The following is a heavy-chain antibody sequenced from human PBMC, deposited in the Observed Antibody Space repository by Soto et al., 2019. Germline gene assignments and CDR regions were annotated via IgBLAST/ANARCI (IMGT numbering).Heavy chain of an antibody. V-gene: IGHV4-59*01. J-gene: IGHJ4*02. CDR2: IYYSGST. Sequence: SETLSLTCIVSGDSIRTYYWSWIRQPPGKRLEWIGYIYYSGSTNYNPSLKSRVATSVDTSKNQFSLRLSSVTAADTAVYYCTRSYYDFWSGYPFDYWGQGTLVTVSS. D-gene: IGHD3-3*01. CDR3: TRSYYDFWSGYPFDY. CDR1: GDSIRTYY.